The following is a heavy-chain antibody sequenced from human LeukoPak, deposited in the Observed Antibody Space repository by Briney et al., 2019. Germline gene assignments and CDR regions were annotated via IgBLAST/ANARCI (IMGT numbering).Heavy chain of an antibody. CDR2: IYSGGST. J-gene: IGHJ4*02. Sequence: HPGGSLRLSCAASGFTVSSNYMSWVRQAPGKGLEWVSVIYSGGSTYYADSVKGRFTISRDNSKNTLYLQMNSLRAEDTAVYYCARELMVRGVYFDYWGQGTLVTVSS. CDR3: ARELMVRGVYFDY. V-gene: IGHV3-66*01. D-gene: IGHD3-10*01. CDR1: GFTVSSNY.